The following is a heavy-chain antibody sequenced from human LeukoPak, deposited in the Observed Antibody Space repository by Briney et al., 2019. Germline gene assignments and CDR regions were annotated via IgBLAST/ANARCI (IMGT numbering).Heavy chain of an antibody. D-gene: IGHD1-14*01. J-gene: IGHJ6*02. CDR3: AREPGGFGLNYYYYYGMDV. CDR2: ISSSGSTI. Sequence: GGSLRLSCAASGFTFSSYEMNWVRQAPGKGLEWVSYISSSGSTIYYADSVKGRFTISRDNAKNSLYLQMNSLRAEDTAVYYCAREPGGFGLNYYYYYGMDVWGQGTTVTVSS. V-gene: IGHV3-48*03. CDR1: GFTFSSYE.